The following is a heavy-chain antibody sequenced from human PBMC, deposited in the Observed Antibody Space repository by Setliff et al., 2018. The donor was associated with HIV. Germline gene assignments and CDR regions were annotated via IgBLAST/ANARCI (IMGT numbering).Heavy chain of an antibody. CDR1: GYTFTSYD. Sequence: GASVKVSCKASGYTFTSYDINWVRQATGQGLEWMGWMNPNSGNTGYAQKFQGRVTMTKNTLNLQMNSLRTEDTAVYYCARGASCGGDCYGPYFYYSGMDVWGQGTTVTVSS. V-gene: IGHV1-8*02. CDR2: MNPNSGNT. D-gene: IGHD2-21*02. CDR3: ARGASCGGDCYGPYFYYSGMDV. J-gene: IGHJ6*02.